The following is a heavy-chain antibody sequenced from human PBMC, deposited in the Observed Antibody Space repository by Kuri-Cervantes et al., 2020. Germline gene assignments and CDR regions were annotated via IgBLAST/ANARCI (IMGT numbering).Heavy chain of an antibody. J-gene: IGHJ6*03. Sequence: GESLKISCAASGFTFDDYAMSWVRQAPGKGLEWVSTISGSGGNTYYADSVKGRFTISRDNSKNTLYLQMNSLRAEDTAVYYCARKRYCSGGSCYSSSYYYYYYMDVWGKGTTVTVSS. D-gene: IGHD2-15*01. V-gene: IGHV3-23*01. CDR2: ISGSGGNT. CDR3: ARKRYCSGGSCYSSSYYYYYYMDV. CDR1: GFTFDDYA.